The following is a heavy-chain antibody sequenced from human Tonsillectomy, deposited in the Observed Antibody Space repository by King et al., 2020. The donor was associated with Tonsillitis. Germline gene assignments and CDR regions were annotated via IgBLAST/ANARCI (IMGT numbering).Heavy chain of an antibody. D-gene: IGHD2-21*01. Sequence: VQLVESGGGLVQPGGSLRLSCEASGFTFSRYAMSWVRQAPGKGLEWVSGISGGGGGPYYADSVKARFTISRDNSKNTVYLEMNSPKPEDTAVYYCVRCDGYGIPLYACIIWGQGTMVTVSS. CDR1: GFTFSRYA. V-gene: IGHV3-23*04. CDR3: VRCDGYGIPLYACII. CDR2: ISGGGGGP. J-gene: IGHJ3*02.